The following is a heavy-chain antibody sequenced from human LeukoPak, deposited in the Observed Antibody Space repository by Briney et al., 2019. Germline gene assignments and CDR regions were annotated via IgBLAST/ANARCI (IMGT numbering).Heavy chain of an antibody. CDR3: ARDQDSGSPPAAFDI. CDR2: IIPILGIA. CDR1: GGTFSSYA. V-gene: IGHV1-69*04. Sequence: SVKVSCKASGGTFSSYAISWVRQAPGQGLEWMGRIIPILGIANYAQKFQGRVTITADKSTSTAYMELSSLRSEDTAMYYCARDQDSGSPPAAFDIWGQGTMVTVSS. J-gene: IGHJ3*02. D-gene: IGHD1-26*01.